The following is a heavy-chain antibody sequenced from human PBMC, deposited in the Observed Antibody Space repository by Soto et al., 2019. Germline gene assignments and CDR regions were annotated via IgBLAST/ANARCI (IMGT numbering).Heavy chain of an antibody. Sequence: PGGSLRLSCAASGFTFSSYEMNWVRQAPGKGLEWVSYISSSGSTIYYADSVKGRFTISRDNAKNSLYLQMNSLRAEDTAVYYCARDSSSWYPTYFDYWGQGTLVTVSS. CDR1: GFTFSSYE. D-gene: IGHD6-13*01. CDR3: ARDSSSWYPTYFDY. J-gene: IGHJ4*02. CDR2: ISSSGSTI. V-gene: IGHV3-48*03.